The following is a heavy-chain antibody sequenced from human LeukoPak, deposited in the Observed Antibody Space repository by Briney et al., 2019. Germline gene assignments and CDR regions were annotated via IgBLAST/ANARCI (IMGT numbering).Heavy chain of an antibody. D-gene: IGHD6-13*01. J-gene: IGHJ4*02. CDR3: ARASGSSWSRMYYFDY. V-gene: IGHV1-3*01. CDR2: INAGNGNT. CDR1: GYAFTSYA. Sequence: ASVKVSCKASGYAFTSYAMHWVRQAPGQRLEWMGWINAGNGNTKYSQKFQGRVTITRDTSASTAYMELSSLRSEDTAVYYCARASGSSWSRMYYFDYWGQGTLVTVSS.